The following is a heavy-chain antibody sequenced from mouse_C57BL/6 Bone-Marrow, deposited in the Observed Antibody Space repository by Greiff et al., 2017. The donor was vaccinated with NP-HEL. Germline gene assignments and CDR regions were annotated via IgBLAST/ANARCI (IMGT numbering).Heavy chain of an antibody. J-gene: IGHJ4*01. CDR2: IYPGDGDT. CDR1: GYAFSSSW. Sequence: QVQLQQSGPELVKPGASVKISCKASGYAFSSSWMNWVKQRPGKGLEWIGRIYPGDGDTNYNGKFKGKATLTADKSSSTAYMQLSSLTSEDSAVYFCARSMVTTREGLYAMDYWGQGTSVTVSS. V-gene: IGHV1-82*01. D-gene: IGHD2-2*01. CDR3: ARSMVTTREGLYAMDY.